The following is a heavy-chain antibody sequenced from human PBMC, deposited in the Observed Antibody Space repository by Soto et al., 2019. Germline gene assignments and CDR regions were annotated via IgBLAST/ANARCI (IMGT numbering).Heavy chain of an antibody. D-gene: IGHD3-3*01. CDR3: AKSTPPTSFGVVSHYYYYGMDV. Sequence: QVQLVQSGAEVKKPGSSVKVSCKASGGTFSSYAISWVRQAPGQGLEWMGGIIPIFGTANYAQKFQGRVTITADESTSTAYMELSSLRSEDTAVYYCAKSTPPTSFGVVSHYYYYGMDVWGQGTTVTVSS. J-gene: IGHJ6*02. V-gene: IGHV1-69*01. CDR2: IIPIFGTA. CDR1: GGTFSSYA.